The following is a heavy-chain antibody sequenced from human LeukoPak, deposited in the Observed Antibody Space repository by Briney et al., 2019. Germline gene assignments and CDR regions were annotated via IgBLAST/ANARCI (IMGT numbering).Heavy chain of an antibody. Sequence: GGSLRLSCAASGFTFSDYAMSWVRQAPGKGLEWVAAITVRGGTTYYADSVKGRFTISRDNSKNTLYLQMNSLRAEDTAVYYCARRAGAYSHPYDYWGQGTLVTVSS. J-gene: IGHJ4*02. D-gene: IGHD4/OR15-4a*01. CDR2: ITVRGGTT. V-gene: IGHV3-23*01. CDR1: GFTFSDYA. CDR3: ARRAGAYSHPYDY.